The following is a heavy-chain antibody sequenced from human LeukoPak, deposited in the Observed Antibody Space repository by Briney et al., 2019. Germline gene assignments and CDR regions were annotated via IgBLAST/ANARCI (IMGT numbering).Heavy chain of an antibody. CDR2: ISYDGVNK. D-gene: IGHD5-18*01. Sequence: PGGSLRLSCAPSGFIFSDYGMHWVRQPPGKGLEWVAVISYDGVNKFYSDSVKGLFTISRDNPKNTLYLQMNSLRAEDTAMYYCAKDEQVWLPAAALDYWGQGTLVTVSS. CDR1: GFIFSDYG. V-gene: IGHV3-30*18. CDR3: AKDEQVWLPAAALDY. J-gene: IGHJ4*02.